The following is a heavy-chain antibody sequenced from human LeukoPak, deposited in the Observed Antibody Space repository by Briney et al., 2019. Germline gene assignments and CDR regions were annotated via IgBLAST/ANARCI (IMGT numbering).Heavy chain of an antibody. CDR2: INPNSGGT. CDR3: ARDRGGRDAFDI. CDR1: GYTFTGYY. J-gene: IGHJ3*02. D-gene: IGHD3-10*01. Sequence: ASVKVSCKASGYTFTGYYIHWVRQAPGQGLECMGWINPNSGGTNYAQKLQGRVTMTRDTSISTAYMELSRLRSDDTAVYYCARDRGGRDAFDIWGQGTMVTVSS. V-gene: IGHV1-2*02.